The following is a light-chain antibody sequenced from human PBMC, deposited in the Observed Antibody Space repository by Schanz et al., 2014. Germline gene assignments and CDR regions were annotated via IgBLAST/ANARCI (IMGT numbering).Light chain of an antibody. CDR1: QDISNY. CDR3: QHYDNLRMT. Sequence: DIQMTQSPSSLSASVGDRVTITCQASQDISNYLNWYQQKPGEAPNLLIHSASDLETGVPSRFSGSGSGTHFTFTISSLQPEDIATYYCQHYDNLRMTFGPGTKVDFK. V-gene: IGKV1-33*01. J-gene: IGKJ3*01. CDR2: SAS.